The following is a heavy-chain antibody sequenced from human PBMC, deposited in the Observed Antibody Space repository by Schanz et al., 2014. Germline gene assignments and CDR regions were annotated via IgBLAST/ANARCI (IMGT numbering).Heavy chain of an antibody. CDR1: GFTFSSYS. V-gene: IGHV3-21*02. J-gene: IGHJ4*02. D-gene: IGHD3-3*01. CDR3: ARDKGGYYPFDY. Sequence: EVRLVESGGGLVKPGGSLRLSCAASGFTFSSYSMSWVRQAPGKGLGWVSFISSSSDYINYADSVKGRFTISRVDAKNSLYLQMNSLRAEDTAVYYCARDKGGYYPFDYWGQGTLVTVSS. CDR2: ISSSSDYI.